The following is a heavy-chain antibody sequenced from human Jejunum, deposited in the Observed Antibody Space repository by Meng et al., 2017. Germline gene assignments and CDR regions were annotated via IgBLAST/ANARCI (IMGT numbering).Heavy chain of an antibody. CDR2: IWYDGSLK. CDR1: GFPFTNYG. D-gene: IGHD6-19*01. J-gene: IGHJ4*02. V-gene: IGHV3-33*01. CDR3: ARNRDSSGWGAGDY. Sequence: SWVSAGFPFTNYGIHWVRQAPGKGLEWVAVIWYDGSLKYYGDSVKGRFTISRDNSKNTLYLEMNSLRAEDTAVYYCARNRDSSGWGAGDYWGQGTLVTVSS.